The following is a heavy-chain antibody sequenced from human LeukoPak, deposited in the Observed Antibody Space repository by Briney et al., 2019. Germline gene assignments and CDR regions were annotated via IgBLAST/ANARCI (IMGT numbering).Heavy chain of an antibody. CDR2: ISGSGSYI. CDR3: ARGKFDSSGYYIDY. J-gene: IGHJ4*02. Sequence: GGSLRLSCTAFEVMFSSYGISWVRQAPGKGLEWVSAISGSGSYISYADSMKGRFTISRDSAKNSVYLQMNSLRSEDTAVYYCARGKFDSSGYYIDYWGQGTLVTVSS. D-gene: IGHD3-22*01. V-gene: IGHV3-21*06. CDR1: EVMFSSYG.